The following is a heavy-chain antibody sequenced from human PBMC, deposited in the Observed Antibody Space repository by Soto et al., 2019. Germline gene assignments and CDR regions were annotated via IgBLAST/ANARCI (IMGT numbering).Heavy chain of an antibody. J-gene: IGHJ5*02. CDR2: ISLYSDGT. D-gene: IGHD2-2*01. CDR3: ARVVPGAEAWFGP. Sequence: ASVKSSRKASGYTFFHYWINWVRQAPGQPLEWLGWISLYSDGTNYAQKFQGRVSMTTDTSTTTAYMELRSLRSDDTAVYYCARVVPGAEAWFGPWGQGTLVTVSS. CDR1: GYTFFHYW. V-gene: IGHV1-18*01.